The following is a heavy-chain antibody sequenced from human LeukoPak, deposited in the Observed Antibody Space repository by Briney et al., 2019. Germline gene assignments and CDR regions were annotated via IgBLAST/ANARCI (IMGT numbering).Heavy chain of an antibody. CDR3: ARADRLHGGPYLIGP. CDR1: GYSFTDYY. V-gene: IGHV1-2*02. CDR2: INPYSGGT. Sequence: VASVKVSCKTSGYSFTDYYMHWVRQAPGQGLEGMGWINPYSGGTSSAQKFQGRVTMTRDTSISTVYMQVSWLTSDDTAIYYCARADRLHGGPYLIGPWGQGTLVTVSS. D-gene: IGHD3-16*01. J-gene: IGHJ5*02.